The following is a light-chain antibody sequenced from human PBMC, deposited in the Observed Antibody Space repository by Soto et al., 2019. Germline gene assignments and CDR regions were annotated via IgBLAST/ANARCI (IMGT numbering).Light chain of an antibody. CDR2: GAS. J-gene: IGKJ3*01. CDR3: QQYAKIPRFT. Sequence: DIVLTQSPGTLSLSPGERATLSSRASQRVSNSYLAWYQQKPGQAPRLLIYGASSRAAGIPDRFSGSGSGKDFTLTISRLEPEDFAVYYCQQYAKIPRFTFGPGTTVDI. CDR1: QRVSNSY. V-gene: IGKV3-20*01.